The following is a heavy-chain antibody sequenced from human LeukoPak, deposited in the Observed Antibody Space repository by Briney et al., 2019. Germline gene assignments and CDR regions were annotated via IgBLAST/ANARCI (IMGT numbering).Heavy chain of an antibody. CDR1: GFTLTNYA. V-gene: IGHV3-30-3*01. D-gene: IGHD3-22*01. Sequence: GTSLRLSCVVSGFTLTNYALHWVRQAPGKGLEWVAVISYAGTNKYYADSVKGRITISRDISKNTVYLHMDSLRDEDTAVYFCARGGYYYDTTGSPGDYWGQGTLVTVSS. CDR3: ARGGYYYDTTGSPGDY. J-gene: IGHJ4*02. CDR2: ISYAGTNK.